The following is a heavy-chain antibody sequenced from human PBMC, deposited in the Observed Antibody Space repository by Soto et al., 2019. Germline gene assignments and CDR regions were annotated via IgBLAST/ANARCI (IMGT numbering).Heavy chain of an antibody. CDR2: ISSSAGSK. V-gene: IGHV3-23*01. J-gene: IGHJ4*02. CDR3: AKGDYRGDY. CDR1: GFTFSKFA. D-gene: IGHD3-16*01. Sequence: GGSLRLSCSASGFTFSKFAMSWIRQAPGQGLEWVSAISSSAGSKYYIDSVKGRFTISRDNSEDTLYLQMDSLRVEDTAIYYCAKGDYRGDYWGQGTLVTVSS.